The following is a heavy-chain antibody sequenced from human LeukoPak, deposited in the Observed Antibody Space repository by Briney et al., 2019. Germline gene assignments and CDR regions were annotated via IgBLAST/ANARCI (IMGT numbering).Heavy chain of an antibody. V-gene: IGHV3-30*18. CDR1: GFTFRSHG. CDR3: TKESATGSRYSFDY. D-gene: IGHD2-15*01. J-gene: IGHJ4*02. Sequence: GGSLRLSCAASGFTFRSHGIHWVRQAPGKGLEWVAVVSSDGGTTYYADSVKGRFTISRDNSKNTLYLQMNSLRGEDTAIYYCTKESATGSRYSFDYWGQGTLVTVSS. CDR2: VSSDGGTT.